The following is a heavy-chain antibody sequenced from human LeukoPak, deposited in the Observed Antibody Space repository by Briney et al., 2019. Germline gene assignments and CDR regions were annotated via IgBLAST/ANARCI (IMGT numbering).Heavy chain of an antibody. CDR3: AGNSGYYPLGSPMDV. J-gene: IGHJ6*03. V-gene: IGHV1-18*01. Sequence: GASVKVSCKASGYTFTSYGISWVRQAPGQGLEWMGWISAYNGNTNYAQKLQGRVTMTTDTSTSTAYMELRSLRSDDTAVYYCAGNSGYYPLGSPMDVWGKGTTVTISS. CDR2: ISAYNGNT. CDR1: GYTFTSYG. D-gene: IGHD3-22*01.